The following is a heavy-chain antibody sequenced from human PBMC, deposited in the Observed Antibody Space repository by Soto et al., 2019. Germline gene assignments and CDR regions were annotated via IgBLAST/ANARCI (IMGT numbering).Heavy chain of an antibody. D-gene: IGHD1-26*01. Sequence: PSETLSVTCVVSNFSISIGYCWGCIRQSPGKGLEWIASIYRSGTTSYNPSLKSRVTISVDPSKNQFSLMLTAVTAADTAVYYCARTHTGSYYSVFNYWGRGSLVTFYS. J-gene: IGHJ4*02. CDR1: NFSISIGYC. CDR2: IYRSGTT. CDR3: ARTHTGSYYSVFNY. V-gene: IGHV4-38-2*01.